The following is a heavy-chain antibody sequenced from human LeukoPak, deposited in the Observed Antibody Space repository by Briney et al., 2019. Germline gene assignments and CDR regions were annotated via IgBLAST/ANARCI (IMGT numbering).Heavy chain of an antibody. CDR3: TREGTASTGIGPYDF. V-gene: IGHV1-18*01. CDR2: ISGHNGNT. J-gene: IGHJ4*02. D-gene: IGHD6-13*01. CDR1: GYNFTTFG. Sequence: ASVKVSCKASGYNFTTFGISWVRQAPGQGLEWLGWISGHNGNTKYIQNVQGRITMTTDTSASTAYMELRSLTSDDTAVYYRTREGTASTGIGPYDFWGQGTLVTVSS.